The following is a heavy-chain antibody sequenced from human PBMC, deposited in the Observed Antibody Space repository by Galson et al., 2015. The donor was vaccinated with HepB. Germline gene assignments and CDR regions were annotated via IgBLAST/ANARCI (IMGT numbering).Heavy chain of an antibody. CDR3: ARSLGRRGVDPQPYYFDY. J-gene: IGHJ4*02. D-gene: IGHD3-10*01. Sequence: SLRLSCAASGFTFSSYGMSWVRRAPGKGLEWVSYISTGSSTKYYADSVKGRLTISRDNAKSSLYLQLNSLRDEDTAVYYCARSLGRRGVDPQPYYFDYWGQGTLVTVSS. CDR2: ISTGSSTK. CDR1: GFTFSSYG. V-gene: IGHV3-48*02.